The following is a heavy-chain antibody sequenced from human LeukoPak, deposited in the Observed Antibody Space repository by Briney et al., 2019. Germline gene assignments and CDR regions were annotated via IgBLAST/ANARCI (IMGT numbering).Heavy chain of an antibody. CDR2: IYTSGST. CDR1: GGSISSYY. V-gene: IGHV4-4*07. Sequence: SETLSLTCTVSGGSISSYYWSWIRQPAGKGLKWIGRIYTSGSTNYNPSLKSRVTISVDKSKNQFSLKLSSVTAADTAVYYCARVGNYYDSSGYYYYYYYMDVWGKGTTVTVSS. D-gene: IGHD3-22*01. CDR3: ARVGNYYDSSGYYYYYYYMDV. J-gene: IGHJ6*03.